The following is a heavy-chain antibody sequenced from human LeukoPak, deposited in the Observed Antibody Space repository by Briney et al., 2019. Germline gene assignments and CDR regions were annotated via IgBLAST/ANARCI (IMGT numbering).Heavy chain of an antibody. CDR1: GFTFSSYA. J-gene: IGHJ4*02. CDR3: AKDPDYGDYAFDY. D-gene: IGHD4-17*01. Sequence: GGPLRLSCAASGFTFSSYAMSWVRQAPGKGLEWVSAISGSGGSTYYADSVKGRSTISRDNSKNTLYLQMNSLRAEDTAVYYCAKDPDYGDYAFDYWGQGTLVTVSS. CDR2: ISGSGGST. V-gene: IGHV3-23*01.